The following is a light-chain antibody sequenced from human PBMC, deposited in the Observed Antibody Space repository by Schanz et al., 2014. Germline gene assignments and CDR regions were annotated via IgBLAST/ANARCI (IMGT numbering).Light chain of an antibody. CDR1: SSNIGSET. CDR2: NNN. CDR3: AAWDDSLGAHVV. J-gene: IGLJ2*01. Sequence: QSVLTQPPSASGTPGQRVTISCSGSSSNIGSETVHWYQQLPGTAPKLLMYNNNQRPSGVPARFSGSKSGTSASLAIRGLQSEDEADYYCAAWDDSLGAHVVFGGGTKLTVL. V-gene: IGLV1-44*01.